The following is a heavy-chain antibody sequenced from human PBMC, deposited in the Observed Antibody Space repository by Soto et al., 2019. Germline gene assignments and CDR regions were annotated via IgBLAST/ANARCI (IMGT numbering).Heavy chain of an antibody. Sequence: QVQLVQSGAEVKKPGASVKVSCKASGYTFTGYYMHWVRQAPGQGLEWMGWINPNNGDTNYAQEFQGRVTMTRDTSISTAYMELSRLRSDDTTLYYCAGARTYYYATSASDYWGQGTLVTVPS. CDR1: GYTFTGYY. V-gene: IGHV1-2*02. CDR3: AGARTYYYATSASDY. J-gene: IGHJ4*02. D-gene: IGHD3-22*01. CDR2: INPNNGDT.